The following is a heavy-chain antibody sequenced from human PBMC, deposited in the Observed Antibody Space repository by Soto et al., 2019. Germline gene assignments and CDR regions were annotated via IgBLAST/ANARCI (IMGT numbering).Heavy chain of an antibody. V-gene: IGHV4-30-4*01. CDR1: GGSISSGYYY. J-gene: IGHJ4*02. Sequence: SETLSLTCPVSGGSISSGYYYWSWIRQPPGKGLEWIGYIYYSGSTYYNPSLKSRVTISVDTSKNQFSLKLSSVTAADTAVYYCARYGRYFEIFDYWGQGTLVTVSS. CDR3: ARYGRYFEIFDY. CDR2: IYYSGST. D-gene: IGHD3-9*01.